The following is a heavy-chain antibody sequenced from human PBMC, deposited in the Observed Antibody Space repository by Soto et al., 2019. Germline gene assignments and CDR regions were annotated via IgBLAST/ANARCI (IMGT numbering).Heavy chain of an antibody. CDR2: IFHNGNT. D-gene: IGHD2-8*01. J-gene: IGHJ6*02. V-gene: IGHV4-4*02. Sequence: QVQLQESGPGLVKPSGTLSLTCAVSSGSITSSNWWSWVRQPPGKGLEWIGEIFHNGNTYYNPSLKSRVTMSVDTSKNLCSLNLGSVTAADTAVYYCARRTWGMDVWGQGTTVTVSS. CDR1: SGSITSSNW. CDR3: ARRTWGMDV.